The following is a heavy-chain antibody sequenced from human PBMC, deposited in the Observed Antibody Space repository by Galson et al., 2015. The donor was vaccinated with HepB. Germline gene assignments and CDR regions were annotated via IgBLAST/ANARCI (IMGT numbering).Heavy chain of an antibody. CDR1: GFTFNSHW. Sequence: SLRLSCAASGFTFNSHWMHWVRQAPGKGLVWVSRINSDESNTNYADSVKGRFTISRDDSKNTAYLQMNSLKTEDTAVYYCTRLYDRFRELLGDHDAFDIWGQGTMVTVSS. CDR2: INSDESNT. D-gene: IGHD3-10*01. V-gene: IGHV3-74*01. J-gene: IGHJ3*02. CDR3: TRLYDRFRELLGDHDAFDI.